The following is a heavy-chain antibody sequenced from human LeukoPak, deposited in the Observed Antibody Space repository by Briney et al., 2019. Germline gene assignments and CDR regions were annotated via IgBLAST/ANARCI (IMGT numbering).Heavy chain of an antibody. CDR3: AIDPIDATAF. CDR1: GFTFSSYA. V-gene: IGHV3-23*01. D-gene: IGHD2-15*01. Sequence: GGSLRLSCAASGFTFSSYAMSWVRQAPGKGLEWVSAISGSGGSTYHADSVQGRFTISRDNSMDTVYLQMNSLRFEDTAVYYCAIDPIDATAFWGQGTLVTVSS. CDR2: ISGSGGST. J-gene: IGHJ4*02.